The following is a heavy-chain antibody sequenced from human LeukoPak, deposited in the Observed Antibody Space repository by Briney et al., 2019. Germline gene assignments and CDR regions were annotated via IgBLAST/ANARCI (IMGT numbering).Heavy chain of an antibody. J-gene: IGHJ5*02. CDR1: GGSFSGYY. Sequence: PSETLSLTCAVYGGSFSGYYWSWIRQPPGKGLEWIGEINHSGSTNYNPSLKSRVTISVDTSKNQFSLKLSSVTAADTAVYYCARPPSMVRAVGHWFDPWGQGTLVTVSS. CDR2: INHSGST. V-gene: IGHV4-34*01. CDR3: ARPPSMVRAVGHWFDP. D-gene: IGHD3-10*01.